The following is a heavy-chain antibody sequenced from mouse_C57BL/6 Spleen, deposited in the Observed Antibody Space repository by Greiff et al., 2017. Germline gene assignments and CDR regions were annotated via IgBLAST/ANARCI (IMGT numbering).Heavy chain of an antibody. CDR2: IHPNSGST. Sequence: QVQLQQPGAELVKPGASVKLSCKASGYTFTSYWMHWVKQRPGQGLEWIGMIHPNSGSTNYNEKFKSKATLTVDKSSSTAYMQLSSLTSEDSAVYYCARSYYYGSRPYYFDNWGQGTTLTVSS. D-gene: IGHD1-1*01. V-gene: IGHV1-64*01. CDR3: ARSYYYGSRPYYFDN. J-gene: IGHJ2*01. CDR1: GYTFTSYW.